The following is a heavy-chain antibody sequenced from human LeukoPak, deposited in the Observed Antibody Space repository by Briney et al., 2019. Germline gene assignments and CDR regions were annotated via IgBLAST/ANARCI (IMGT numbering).Heavy chain of an antibody. Sequence: PSGTLSLTCAVSGGSISSSNWWSWVRQPPGKGLEWIGEIYHSGSTNYNPSLKSRVTISVDKSKNQFSLKLSSVTAADTAVYYCARVDSSGYYYLYFDYWGQGTLVTVSS. CDR2: IYHSGST. CDR3: ARVDSSGYYYLYFDY. V-gene: IGHV4-4*02. CDR1: GGSISSSNW. J-gene: IGHJ4*02. D-gene: IGHD3-22*01.